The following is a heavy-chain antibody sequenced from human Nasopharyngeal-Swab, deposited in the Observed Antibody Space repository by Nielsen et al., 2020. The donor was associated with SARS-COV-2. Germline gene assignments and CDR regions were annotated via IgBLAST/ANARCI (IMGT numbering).Heavy chain of an antibody. Sequence: WIRQPPGKGLEWVSAISGSGGSTYYADSVKGRFTISRDNSKNTLYLQMNSLRAGDTAVYYCAKSGVRGVIRYAFDIWGQGTMVTVSS. J-gene: IGHJ3*02. D-gene: IGHD3-10*01. CDR2: ISGSGGST. CDR3: AKSGVRGVIRYAFDI. V-gene: IGHV3-23*01.